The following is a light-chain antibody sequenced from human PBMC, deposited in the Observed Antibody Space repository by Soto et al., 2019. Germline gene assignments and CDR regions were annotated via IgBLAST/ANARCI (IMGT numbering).Light chain of an antibody. J-gene: IGKJ1*01. CDR2: GAS. CDR1: QSVSSSY. CDR3: QQYGSSPRT. V-gene: IGKV3-20*01. Sequence: EFVLTQSPGTLSLSPGERATLSCRASQSVSSSYLAWYQQKPGQAPRLLIYGASSRATGIPDRFSSSGSGTDFTLTISRLEPEDFAVYYCQQYGSSPRTFGQGTKVEFK.